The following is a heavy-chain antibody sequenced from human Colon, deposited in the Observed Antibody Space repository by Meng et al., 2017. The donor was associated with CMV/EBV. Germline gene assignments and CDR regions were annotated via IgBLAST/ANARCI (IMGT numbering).Heavy chain of an antibody. Sequence: GESLKISCAASGFVFSAYEMNWVRQAPGKGLEWISYISNSGTSMYYADSVKGRFTISRDNARNSVYLQMNSLRADDTAVYYCARDQLARGVKPAGGLDVWGQGTTVTVSS. V-gene: IGHV3-48*03. CDR3: ARDQLARGVKPAGGLDV. D-gene: IGHD3-10*01. CDR1: GFVFSAYE. J-gene: IGHJ6*02. CDR2: ISNSGTSM.